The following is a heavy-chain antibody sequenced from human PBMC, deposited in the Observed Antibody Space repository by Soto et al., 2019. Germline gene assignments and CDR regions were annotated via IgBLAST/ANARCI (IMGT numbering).Heavy chain of an antibody. CDR1: GLTISGKKY. V-gene: IGHV3-53*01. CDR2: LYDVDGS. Sequence: DVQLVESGGGLIQPGESLRLSCAAFGLTISGKKYVAWVRQAPGKGLEWVSTLYDVDGSFYADSVTGRFTTSSDSSKTTVYLLMNDLRPDYTAVYYCATWHELEHAFDVWGQGTTVTISS. CDR3: ATWHELEHAFDV. J-gene: IGHJ3*01. D-gene: IGHD1-1*01.